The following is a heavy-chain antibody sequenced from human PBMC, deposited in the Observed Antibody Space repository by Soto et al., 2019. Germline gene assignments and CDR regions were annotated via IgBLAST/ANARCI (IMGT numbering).Heavy chain of an antibody. CDR2: ISYDGSNK. Sequence: GGSLRLSCAASGFTFSSYGMHWVRQAPGKGLEWVAVISYDGSNKYYADSVRGRFTISRDNSKNTLYLQMNSLRAEDTAVYYCAKDSITGTTFDYWGQGTLVTVS. J-gene: IGHJ4*02. D-gene: IGHD1-7*01. CDR3: AKDSITGTTFDY. CDR1: GFTFSSYG. V-gene: IGHV3-30*18.